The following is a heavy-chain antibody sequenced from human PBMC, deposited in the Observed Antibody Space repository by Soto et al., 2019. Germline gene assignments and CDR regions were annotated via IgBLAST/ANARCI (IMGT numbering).Heavy chain of an antibody. D-gene: IGHD4-17*01. CDR2: INPSGGST. J-gene: IGHJ4*02. CDR3: ARVTEDPDYVYFDY. V-gene: IGHV1-46*03. Sequence: GASVEVSCKASGYTLTSYYMPWVGQAPGQGLEWMGIINPSGGSTSYAQKFQGRVTMTRDTSTSTVYMELSSLRSEDTAVYYCARVTEDPDYVYFDYWGQGTLVTVSS. CDR1: GYTLTSYY.